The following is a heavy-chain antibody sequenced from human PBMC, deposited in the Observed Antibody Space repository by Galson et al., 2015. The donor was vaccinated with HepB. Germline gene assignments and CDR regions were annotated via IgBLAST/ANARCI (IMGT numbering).Heavy chain of an antibody. J-gene: IGHJ1*01. V-gene: IGHV3-30*18. D-gene: IGHD3-22*01. CDR2: ISYDGSNK. Sequence: SLRLSCAAPGFTFSSYGMHWVRQAPGKGLEWVAVISYDGSNKYYADSVKGRFTISRDNSKNTLYLQMNSLRAEDTAVYYCAKVPYDSSGYYYGGYFQHWGQGTLVTVSS. CDR3: AKVPYDSSGYYYGGYFQH. CDR1: GFTFSSYG.